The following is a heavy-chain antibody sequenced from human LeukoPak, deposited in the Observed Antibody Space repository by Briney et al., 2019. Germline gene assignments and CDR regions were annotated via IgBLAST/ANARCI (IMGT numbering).Heavy chain of an antibody. D-gene: IGHD3/OR15-3a*01. CDR3: VRDADWASDY. CDR1: GFTFKNHW. J-gene: IGHJ4*02. V-gene: IGHV3-7*01. Sequence: GGSLRLSCVGSGFTFKNHWMVWVRQAPGKGLEWVANIRQDGSERYYGDSVRGRFTISRDNDKSSLYLQMNSLRAADTAVYYCVRDADWASDYWGQGTLVTVSS. CDR2: IRQDGSER.